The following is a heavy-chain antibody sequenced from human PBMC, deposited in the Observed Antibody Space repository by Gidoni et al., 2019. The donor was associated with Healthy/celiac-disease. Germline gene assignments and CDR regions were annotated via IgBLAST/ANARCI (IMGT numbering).Heavy chain of an antibody. Sequence: QVQLQESGPGLVKPSETLSLTCPVPGGSISSYYWSWLRQPAGKGLEWIGRIYTSGSTNYNPSLNSRVTMSVDTSKNQFSLKLSSVTAADTAVYYCARDDYGSGSRFDYWGQGTLVTVSS. D-gene: IGHD3-10*01. J-gene: IGHJ4*02. V-gene: IGHV4-4*07. CDR2: IYTSGST. CDR1: GGSISSYY. CDR3: ARDDYGSGSRFDY.